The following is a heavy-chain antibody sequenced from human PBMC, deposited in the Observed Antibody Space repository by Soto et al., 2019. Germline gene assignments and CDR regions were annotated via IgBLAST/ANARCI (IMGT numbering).Heavy chain of an antibody. CDR1: GSNFKNFA. J-gene: IGHJ4*02. Sequence: GGSLSLSCAASGSNFKNFAMHWVRQAPGKGLEWVAAISKDGNNKYYGDSVKGRITISRDNSNNALYLQMNSLRAEDTAVYYCANSYGYPHYFDHCGQGTMVTVYS. CDR3: ANSYGYPHYFDH. V-gene: IGHV3-30*18. CDR2: ISKDGNNK. D-gene: IGHD3-16*01.